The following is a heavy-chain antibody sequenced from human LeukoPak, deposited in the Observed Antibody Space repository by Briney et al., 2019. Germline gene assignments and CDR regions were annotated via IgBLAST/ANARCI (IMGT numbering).Heavy chain of an antibody. D-gene: IGHD1-26*01. Sequence: ASVKVSCKASGYTFTGYYMHWVRQAPGQGLEWMGRINPNSGGTKYAQKFQGRVTMTRDTSISTAYMELSRLRSDDTAVYYCARGRRVGATGRGDFDIWGQGTMVTVSS. CDR1: GYTFTGYY. CDR3: ARGRRVGATGRGDFDI. V-gene: IGHV1-2*06. CDR2: INPNSGGT. J-gene: IGHJ3*02.